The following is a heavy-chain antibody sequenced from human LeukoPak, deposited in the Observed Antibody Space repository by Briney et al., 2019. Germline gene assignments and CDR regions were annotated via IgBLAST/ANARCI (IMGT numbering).Heavy chain of an antibody. CDR3: ARAYYDSSGYSGDFDY. Sequence: SETLSLTCTVSGGSISSSSYYWGWVRQPPGRGLEWIGSIYYSGSTYYNPSLKSRLTISVHTSKNQFSLKLSSVTAADTAVYYCARAYYDSSGYSGDFDYWGQGTLVTVSS. D-gene: IGHD3-22*01. CDR1: GGSISSSSYY. CDR2: IYYSGST. V-gene: IGHV4-39*07. J-gene: IGHJ4*02.